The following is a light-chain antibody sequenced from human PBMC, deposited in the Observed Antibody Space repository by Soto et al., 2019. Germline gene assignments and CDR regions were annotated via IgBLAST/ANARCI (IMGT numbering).Light chain of an antibody. CDR2: EVS. CDR3: SSYAGSSNYV. J-gene: IGLJ1*01. Sequence: QSALTQPPSASGSPGQSVTISCTGTISDIGAYNYVSWYQQHPGKAPKLIIYEVSQRPSGVPDRFSGSTSGNTASLTVSGLQAEDEADYYCSSYAGSSNYVFRTGTKVTVL. CDR1: ISDIGAYNY. V-gene: IGLV2-8*01.